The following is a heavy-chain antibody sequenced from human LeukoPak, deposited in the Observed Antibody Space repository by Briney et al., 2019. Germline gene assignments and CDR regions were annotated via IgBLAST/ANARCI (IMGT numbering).Heavy chain of an antibody. Sequence: GGSLRLSCAASGFTFNRNAISWVRQAPGKGLEWVSTIGGSGDKTFYADSVKGRFTISRDNSKNMVHLQMNSLTGEDTALYYFVRGGDESGGWGDHDFGGQGALVTVPS. CDR1: GFTFNRNA. CDR3: VRGGDESGGWGDHDF. J-gene: IGHJ4*02. V-gene: IGHV3-23*01. CDR2: IGGSGDKT. D-gene: IGHD6-19*01.